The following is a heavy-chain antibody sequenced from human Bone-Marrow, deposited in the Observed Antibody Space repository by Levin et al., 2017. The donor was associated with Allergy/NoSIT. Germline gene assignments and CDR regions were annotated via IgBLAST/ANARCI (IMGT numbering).Heavy chain of an antibody. V-gene: IGHV3-30*18. Sequence: GESLKISCAASGFNFKIYGMHWVRQAPGKGLEWVALISYDGSNEYYADSVKGRFTISRDNSKNTLYLQMNSLRAEDTALYYCVKDSYSGSYYVPVDSWGQGTLLIVSS. D-gene: IGHD1-26*01. CDR3: VKDSYSGSYYVPVDS. CDR1: GFNFKIYG. J-gene: IGHJ4*02. CDR2: ISYDGSNE.